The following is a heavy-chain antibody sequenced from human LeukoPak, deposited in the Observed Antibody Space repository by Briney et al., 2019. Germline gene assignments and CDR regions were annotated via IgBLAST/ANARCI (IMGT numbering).Heavy chain of an antibody. V-gene: IGHV4-59*01. Sequence: SETLSLTCTVSGGSISSYYWSWIRQPPGKGLEWIGYIYYSGSTNYNPSLKSRVTISVDTSKNQFSQKLSSVTAADTAVYYCARDRGIAAAPFDAFDIWGQGTMVTVSS. J-gene: IGHJ3*02. CDR3: ARDRGIAAAPFDAFDI. D-gene: IGHD6-13*01. CDR1: GGSISSYY. CDR2: IYYSGST.